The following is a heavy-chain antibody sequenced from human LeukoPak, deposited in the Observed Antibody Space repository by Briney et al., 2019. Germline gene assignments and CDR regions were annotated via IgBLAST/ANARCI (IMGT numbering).Heavy chain of an antibody. Sequence: GRSLRLSCAASGFTFSSYGMHWVRQAPGKGLEWVAVISYDGSNKYYADSVKGRFTISRDNSKNTLYLQMNSLRAEDTAVYYCAKPPRAEAGYYYYGMDVWGQGTTVTVSS. D-gene: IGHD6-13*01. J-gene: IGHJ6*02. CDR2: ISYDGSNK. CDR1: GFTFSSYG. V-gene: IGHV3-30*18. CDR3: AKPPRAEAGYYYYGMDV.